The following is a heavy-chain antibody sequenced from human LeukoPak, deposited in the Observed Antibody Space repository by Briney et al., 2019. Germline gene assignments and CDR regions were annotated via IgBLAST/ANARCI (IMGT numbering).Heavy chain of an antibody. CDR1: GFTLSNYD. D-gene: IGHD5-12*01. Sequence: PGGSLRLSCAASGFTLSNYDMHWVRQPTGKGLEWVSALGRHGDTYYAASVKGRFTISREYAKNSLYLQMNSLRVGDTAVYYCARVSLSTSGYDDALEIWGQGTVVTVSS. V-gene: IGHV3-13*04. J-gene: IGHJ3*02. CDR3: ARVSLSTSGYDDALEI. CDR2: LGRHGDT.